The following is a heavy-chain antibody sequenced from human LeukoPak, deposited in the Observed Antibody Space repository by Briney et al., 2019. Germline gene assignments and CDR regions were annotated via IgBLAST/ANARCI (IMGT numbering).Heavy chain of an antibody. Sequence: GASVKVSCKASGYTFTDYYIHWLRRAPGQGLEWMGWINPNSGATKYAQIFQGRVTVTRDTSISTAYMELSRLTSDDTAVYYCAREAQHLFWGQGTLVTVSS. CDR2: INPNSGAT. J-gene: IGHJ4*02. V-gene: IGHV1-2*02. CDR1: GYTFTDYY. CDR3: AREAQHLF.